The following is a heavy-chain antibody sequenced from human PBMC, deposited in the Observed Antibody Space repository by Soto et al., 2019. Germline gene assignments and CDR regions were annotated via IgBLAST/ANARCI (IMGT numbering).Heavy chain of an antibody. J-gene: IGHJ6*02. D-gene: IGHD3-22*01. CDR3: AEGTSNYYDSSGYSDYCYDGMEV. Sequence: SVKVSCMASGGTFSSYAISWVRQAPGQGLEWMGGIIPIFGTANYAQKFQGRVTITADESTSTAYMELSSLRSEDTAVYYCAEGTSNYYDSSGYSDYCYDGMEVWGPGTTDTVSS. V-gene: IGHV1-69*13. CDR2: IIPIFGTA. CDR1: GGTFSSYA.